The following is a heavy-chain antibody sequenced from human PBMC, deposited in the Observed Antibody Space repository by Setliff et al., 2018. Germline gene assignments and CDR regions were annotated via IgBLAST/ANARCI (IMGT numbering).Heavy chain of an antibody. CDR3: ARFLNPRDGYQNSPGFDF. J-gene: IGHJ4*02. D-gene: IGHD5-12*01. CDR2: IYYSGST. Sequence: SETLSLTCTVSDVSISGYYWSWIRQPPGKGLEWIGYIYYSGSTNYNPSLKSRVTLSVDTSKNQFSLKMSSMTAADTAVYYCARFLNPRDGYQNSPGFDFWGQGTPVTVSS. CDR1: DVSISGYY. V-gene: IGHV4-59*01.